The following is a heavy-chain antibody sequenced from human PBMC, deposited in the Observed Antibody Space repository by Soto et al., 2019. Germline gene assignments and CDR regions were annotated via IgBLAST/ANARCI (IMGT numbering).Heavy chain of an antibody. J-gene: IGHJ4*02. CDR2: IYYSGRT. CDR1: GESISSSSYY. CDR3: ARQRTTVVTQAYFDH. D-gene: IGHD2-21*02. V-gene: IGHV4-39*01. Sequence: SETLSLTCIVSGESISSSSYYWGWILQPPGKGLEWIGSIYYSGRTYYNPSFKSRVTISIDTSKNQFSLKLSSVTATDTAVYYCARQRTTVVTQAYFDHWGQGALVTVSS.